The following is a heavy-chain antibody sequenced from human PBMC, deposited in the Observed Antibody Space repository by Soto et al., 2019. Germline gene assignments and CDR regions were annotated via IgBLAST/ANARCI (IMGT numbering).Heavy chain of an antibody. Sequence: QVQLVQCGAEVKKPGASVKVSCQASGYTFITYGITWVRQAPGQGLEWIGWISASNGNTYYGQKFQGRVTMTTDSFTSTAYMELSSLTSDDTAVYYYARALPYSSSGDSWGRGTLVTVSS. CDR1: GYTFITYG. J-gene: IGHJ4*02. CDR2: ISASNGNT. CDR3: ARALPYSSSGDS. D-gene: IGHD6-13*01. V-gene: IGHV1-18*01.